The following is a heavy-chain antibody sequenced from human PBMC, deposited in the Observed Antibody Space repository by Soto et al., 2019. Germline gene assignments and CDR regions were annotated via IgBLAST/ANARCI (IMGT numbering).Heavy chain of an antibody. Sequence: PSETLSLTCTVSGGSISSGGYYWSWIRQHPGKGLEWIGYIYYSGSTYYNPSPKSRVTISVDTSKNQFSLKLSSVTAADTAVYYCASVRGYCSSTSCFWFDPWGQGTLVTVSS. J-gene: IGHJ5*02. CDR3: ASVRGYCSSTSCFWFDP. V-gene: IGHV4-31*03. CDR2: IYYSGST. D-gene: IGHD2-2*01. CDR1: GGSISSGGYY.